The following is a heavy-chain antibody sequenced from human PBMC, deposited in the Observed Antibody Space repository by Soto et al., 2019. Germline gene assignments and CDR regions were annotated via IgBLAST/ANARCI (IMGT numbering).Heavy chain of an antibody. CDR1: GFTFSSYA. CDR3: AKDQGGDRYYYYGMDV. J-gene: IGHJ6*02. D-gene: IGHD3-16*01. CDR2: ISGSGGST. Sequence: PGGSLRLSCAASGFTFSSYAMSWVRQAPGKGLEWVSAISGSGGSTYYADSVKGRFTISRDNSKNTLYLQMNSLRAEDTAVYYCAKDQGGDRYYYYGMDVWGQGTTVTVSS. V-gene: IGHV3-23*01.